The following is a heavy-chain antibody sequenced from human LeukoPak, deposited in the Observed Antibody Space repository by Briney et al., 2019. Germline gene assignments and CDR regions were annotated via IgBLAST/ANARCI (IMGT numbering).Heavy chain of an antibody. CDR1: GFTFSSYA. D-gene: IGHD5-18*01. J-gene: IGHJ4*02. CDR2: ISGSGGST. V-gene: IGHV3-23*01. CDR3: ARDVGYFRFDY. Sequence: GGSLRLSCAASGFTFSSYAMGWVRQAPGKGLEWVSTISGSGGSTYYADSVKGRFTISRDNSKNTLYLQMNSLRAEDTAVYYCARDVGYFRFDYWGQGTLVTVSS.